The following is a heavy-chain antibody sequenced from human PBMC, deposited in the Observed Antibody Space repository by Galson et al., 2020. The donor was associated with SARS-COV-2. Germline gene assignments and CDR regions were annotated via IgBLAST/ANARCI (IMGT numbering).Heavy chain of an antibody. CDR3: ARAGDDVLEWLANYYYYYMDV. CDR1: GFTFSSYS. J-gene: IGHJ6*03. V-gene: IGHV3-21*01. D-gene: IGHD3-3*01. CDR2: ISSSSSYI. Sequence: GESLKISCAASGFTFSSYSMNWVRQAPGKGLEWVSSISSSSSYIYYADSVKGRFTISRDNAKNSLYLQMNSLGAEDTAVYYCARAGDDVLEWLANYYYYYMDVWGKGTTVTVSS.